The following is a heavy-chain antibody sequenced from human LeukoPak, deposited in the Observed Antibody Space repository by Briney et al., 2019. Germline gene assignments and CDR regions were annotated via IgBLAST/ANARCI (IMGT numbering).Heavy chain of an antibody. CDR2: ISSSSTYI. Sequence: TGGSLRLSCAASGLTFSSYSMNWVRQAPGKGLEWVSSISSSSTYIYYADSLKGRFTISRDTASNSLYLQMNILRAEDTAVYYCARAVAESEDYWGQGTLVTVSS. D-gene: IGHD6-19*01. CDR3: ARAVAESEDY. J-gene: IGHJ4*02. CDR1: GLTFSSYS. V-gene: IGHV3-21*01.